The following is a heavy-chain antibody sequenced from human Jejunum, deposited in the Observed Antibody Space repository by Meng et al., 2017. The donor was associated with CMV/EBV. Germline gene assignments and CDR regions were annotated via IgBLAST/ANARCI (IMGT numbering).Heavy chain of an antibody. J-gene: IGHJ4*02. CDR3: ATGGNWLKE. CDR1: EFSFNNAW. V-gene: IGHV3-15*01. Sequence: QLVQFXGGSVKPGGSLRLSCTTSEFSFNNAWLNWVRQAPGKGLEWVARIKRKIDGETTDYAAHVKGRFTISRDDSKNMLYLQLNNLKAEDTAVYYCATGGNWLKEWGRGTLVTVSS. D-gene: IGHD3-9*01. CDR2: IKRKIDGETT.